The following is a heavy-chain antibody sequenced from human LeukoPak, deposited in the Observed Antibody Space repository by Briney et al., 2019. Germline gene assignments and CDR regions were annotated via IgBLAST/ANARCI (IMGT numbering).Heavy chain of an antibody. CDR3: AELGITMIGGV. Sequence: GGSLRLSCAASGFSFGHYWMSWVRQAPGKGLEWVSYISSSGSTIYYADSVKGRFTISRDNAKNSLYLQMNSLRAEDTAVYYCAELGITMIGGVWGKGTTVTISS. J-gene: IGHJ6*04. V-gene: IGHV3-48*03. CDR1: GFSFGHYW. D-gene: IGHD3-10*02. CDR2: ISSSGSTI.